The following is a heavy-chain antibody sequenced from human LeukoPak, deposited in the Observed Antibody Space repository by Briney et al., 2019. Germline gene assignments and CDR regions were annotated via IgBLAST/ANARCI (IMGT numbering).Heavy chain of an antibody. J-gene: IGHJ4*02. CDR3: ARDSAGNDY. CDR1: GFTFSTYW. Sequence: PGGSLRLSCEASGFTFSTYWMSWVRQAPGKGLEWVANIKQDGSEKYYVDSVKGRFTISRDNAKNSLYLQMNSRRAEDTAMYYCARDSAGNDYWGQGTLVSVSS. CDR2: IKQDGSEK. V-gene: IGHV3-7*01. D-gene: IGHD6-13*01.